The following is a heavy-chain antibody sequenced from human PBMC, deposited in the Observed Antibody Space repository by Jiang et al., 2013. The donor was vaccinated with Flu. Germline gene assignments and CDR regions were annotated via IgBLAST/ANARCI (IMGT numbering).Heavy chain of an antibody. D-gene: IGHD6-13*01. CDR2: IYYSGST. CDR3: ARVGDIAAAGHFDY. Sequence: SWIRQHPGKGLEWIGYIYYSGSTYYNPSLKSRVTISVDTSKNQXSLKLSSVTAADTAVYYCARVGDIAAAGHFDYWGQGTLVTVSS. J-gene: IGHJ4*02. V-gene: IGHV4-31*02.